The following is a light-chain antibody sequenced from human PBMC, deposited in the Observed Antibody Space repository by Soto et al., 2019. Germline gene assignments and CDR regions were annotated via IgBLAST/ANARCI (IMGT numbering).Light chain of an antibody. CDR3: QSYDSTLSARYV. CDR2: GNS. V-gene: IGLV1-40*01. J-gene: IGLJ1*01. Sequence: QPVLTQPPSVSGAPGQRVTISCTGSSSNIGANYDVHWYQQRPGTAPKLLIFGNSNRPSGVPDRFSGSKSGTSASLAITGLQAEDEGDYYCQSYDSTLSARYVFGTGTKVTV. CDR1: SSNIGANYD.